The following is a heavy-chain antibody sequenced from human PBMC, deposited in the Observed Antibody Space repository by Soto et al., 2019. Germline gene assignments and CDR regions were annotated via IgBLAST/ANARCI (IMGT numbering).Heavy chain of an antibody. Sequence: RGSLRLSCVASGFIVSSNQMSWVRQAPGKGLEWVSVIYSGHTTYYADSVEGRFTISRDDSKNTLYLQMNSLRVEDTAVYYCVRGPSDHKLRLVEWPYGDYWGKGALVTVSS. J-gene: IGHJ4*02. CDR1: GFIVSSNQ. D-gene: IGHD3-3*01. V-gene: IGHV3-53*01. CDR3: VRGPSDHKLRLVEWPYGDY. CDR2: IYSGHTT.